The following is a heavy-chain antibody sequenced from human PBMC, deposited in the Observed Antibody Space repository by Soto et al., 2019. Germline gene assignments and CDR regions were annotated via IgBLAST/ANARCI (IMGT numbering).Heavy chain of an antibody. CDR3: ARGQLGYCSGGSCYYNWFDP. D-gene: IGHD2-15*01. CDR1: GDSISSGGYS. CDR2: IYHSGST. J-gene: IGHJ5*02. V-gene: IGHV4-30-2*01. Sequence: SETLSLTCAVSGDSISSGGYSWSWIRQPPGKGLEWIGYIYHSGSTYYNPSLKSRVTISVDRSKNQFSLKLSSVTAADTAVYYCARGQLGYCSGGSCYYNWFDPWGQGTLVTVSS.